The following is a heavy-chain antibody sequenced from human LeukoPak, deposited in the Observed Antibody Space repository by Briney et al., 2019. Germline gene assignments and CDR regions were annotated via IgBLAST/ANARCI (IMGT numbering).Heavy chain of an antibody. J-gene: IGHJ5*01. Sequence: PGGSLRLSCAASGFTFSSYWMSWVRQAPGKGLEWVSAILASGRGTHYSESVKGRFTISRDDSKNTLYLQMGSLRAEDTAVYFCAKDLAIRGDSWGQGTLVTVSS. CDR2: ILASGRGT. CDR1: GFTFSSYW. V-gene: IGHV3-23*01. CDR3: AKDLAIRGDS.